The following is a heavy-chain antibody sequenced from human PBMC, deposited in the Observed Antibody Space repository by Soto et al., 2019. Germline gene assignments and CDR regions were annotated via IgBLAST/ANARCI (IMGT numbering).Heavy chain of an antibody. Sequence: GSLRLSCAASGFTFSDYGMHWVRQAPGKGLEWVAVIWYDGSEKYYADSVKGRFTISRDNSKNTLYLQMNSLRVEDTALYYCARQSLGNIRLRGFDYWGQGALVTVS. D-gene: IGHD1-1*01. V-gene: IGHV3-33*01. CDR3: ARQSLGNIRLRGFDY. CDR2: IWYDGSEK. J-gene: IGHJ4*02. CDR1: GFTFSDYG.